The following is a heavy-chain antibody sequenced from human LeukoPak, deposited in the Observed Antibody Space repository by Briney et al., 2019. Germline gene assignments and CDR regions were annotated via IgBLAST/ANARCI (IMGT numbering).Heavy chain of an antibody. Sequence: ASVKVSCKASGYTFTSYGISWVRQAPGQGLEWMGWISAYNGNTNYAQKLQGRVTMTTDTSTSTAYMELMSLRSDDTAVYYCARDHLTMVRGTSDYWGQGTLVTVSS. CDR1: GYTFTSYG. V-gene: IGHV1-18*01. CDR2: ISAYNGNT. D-gene: IGHD3-10*01. CDR3: ARDHLTMVRGTSDY. J-gene: IGHJ4*02.